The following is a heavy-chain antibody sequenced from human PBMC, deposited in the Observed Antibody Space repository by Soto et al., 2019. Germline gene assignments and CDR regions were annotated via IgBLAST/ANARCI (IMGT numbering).Heavy chain of an antibody. CDR2: ISYDGRSE. D-gene: IGHD3-10*01. V-gene: IGHV3-30*04. CDR1: GFTFTNYA. Sequence: GGSLRLSCSASGFTFTNYALHWVRQAPGKGLEWVAVISYDGRSEYYADSVKGRFTISGDNSENTLYRQMNSLRLEDTAVYYCAREGLITMVRGVRTYYYGMDVRGRGATVTVSS. CDR3: AREGLITMVRGVRTYYYGMDV. J-gene: IGHJ6*02.